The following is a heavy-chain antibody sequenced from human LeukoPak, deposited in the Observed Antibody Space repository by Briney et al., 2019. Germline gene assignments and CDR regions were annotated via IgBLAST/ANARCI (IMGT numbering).Heavy chain of an antibody. D-gene: IGHD5-18*01. CDR3: AREGYSYGSDAFDI. CDR2: MNPNSGNT. J-gene: IGHJ3*02. CDR1: GYTFTSYD. V-gene: IGHV1-8*03. Sequence: ASVKVSCKASGYTFTSYDINWVRQATGQGLEWMGWMNPNSGNTGYAQKFQGRVTITRNTSISTAYMELSSLRSEDTAVCYCAREGYSYGSDAFDIWGQGTMVTVSS.